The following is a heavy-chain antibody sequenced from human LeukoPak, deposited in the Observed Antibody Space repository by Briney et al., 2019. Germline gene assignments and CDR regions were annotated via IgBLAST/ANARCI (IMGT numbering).Heavy chain of an antibody. CDR1: GGSISSSSYY. V-gene: IGHV4-39*01. CDR2: IYPSGTP. D-gene: IGHD1-7*01. CDR3: VQNIPGAIEH. Sequence: QPSETLSLTCTVSGGSISSSSYYWGWIRQPPGKGLECIGNIYPSGTPYYNPSLKSRVTISIDTSKSQFSLRLSSVTAADTAVYCCVQNIPGAIEHWGQGTLVTVSS. J-gene: IGHJ1*01.